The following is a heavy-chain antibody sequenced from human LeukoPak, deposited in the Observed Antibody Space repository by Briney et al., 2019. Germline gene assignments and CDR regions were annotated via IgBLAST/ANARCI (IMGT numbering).Heavy chain of an antibody. CDR2: MNPNSGNT. D-gene: IGHD2-15*01. CDR1: GYTFTSYD. J-gene: IGHJ4*02. V-gene: IGHV1-8*03. Sequence: ASVKVSCKASGYTFTSYDINWVRQATGQGLEWMGWMNPNSGNTGYAQKFQGRVTITRNTSISTAYMELSSLRSEDTAAYYCARGLQYHKDFDYWGQGTLVTVSS. CDR3: ARGLQYHKDFDY.